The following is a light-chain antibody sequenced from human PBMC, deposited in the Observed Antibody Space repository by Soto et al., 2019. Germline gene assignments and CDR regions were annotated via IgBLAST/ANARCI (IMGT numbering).Light chain of an antibody. V-gene: IGKV1-5*03. CDR1: QSIGIW. J-gene: IGKJ1*01. CDR3: QPYNDYSWT. Sequence: IQMTQSPSTLSATVEDRFAITCRASQSIGIWLAWYQQKPGKAPRFLIYKASSLESGVPSRFSGSGYGTEFTLTISSLQPDDFATYYCQPYNDYSWTFGQGTKVEIK. CDR2: KAS.